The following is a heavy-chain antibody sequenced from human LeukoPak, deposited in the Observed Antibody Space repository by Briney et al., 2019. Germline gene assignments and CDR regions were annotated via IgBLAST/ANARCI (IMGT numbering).Heavy chain of an antibody. V-gene: IGHV1-24*01. CDR1: GYTLTAFS. CDR2: FDSENGET. Sequence: GASVKVSCKVSGYTLTAFSMHWVRQAPGKGLEWMEGFDSENGETIYAQKFQGRVTMTEDTSIDTAYMELSSLRSEDTAVYYCARGGDTAILWIFDPWGQGTLVTVSS. D-gene: IGHD5-18*01. CDR3: ARGGDTAILWIFDP. J-gene: IGHJ5*02.